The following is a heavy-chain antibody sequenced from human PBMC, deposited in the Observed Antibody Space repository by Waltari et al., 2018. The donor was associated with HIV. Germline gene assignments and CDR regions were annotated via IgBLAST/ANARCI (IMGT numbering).Heavy chain of an antibody. CDR1: GTNLSSDW. CDR3: ARSRSDAFDL. V-gene: IGHV3-7*01. Sequence: EVQLVESGGGLVQPGGSLGIFCEATGTNLSSDWMTWVRQAPGKGLEWVANIKEDGSEKWYVDSVKGRFTISRDNAKNSVYLQMNSLRAEDTAVYYCARSRSDAFDLWGQGTMVTVSS. J-gene: IGHJ3*01. CDR2: IKEDGSEK.